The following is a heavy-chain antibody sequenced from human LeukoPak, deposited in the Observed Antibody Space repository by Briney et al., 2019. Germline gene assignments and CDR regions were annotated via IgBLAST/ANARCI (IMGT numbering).Heavy chain of an antibody. CDR3: AGGNGNVGGRLDP. J-gene: IGHJ5*02. V-gene: IGHV3-66*01. D-gene: IGHD1-1*01. CDR2: LYSGGAT. CDR1: GFSVSGIH. Sequence: GGSLRLSCAASGFSVSGIHMNWVRQAPGKNLEWVSGLYSGGATYYSDSLGGRFTISRDPSKNTVYLQMTSLRVDDSAIYYCAGGNGNVGGRLDPWGQGTRVTVSS.